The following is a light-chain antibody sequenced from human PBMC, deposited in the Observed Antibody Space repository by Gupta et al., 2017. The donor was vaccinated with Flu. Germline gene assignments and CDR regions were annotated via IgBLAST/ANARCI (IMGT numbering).Light chain of an antibody. CDR1: SSNIVRNY. CDR3: AAWDDSLSAVL. J-gene: IGLJ2*01. V-gene: IGLV1-47*01. Sequence: QSVLTQPPSASGTPGQRVTIPCSGSSSNIVRNYVYWYQQLPGTAPKLRISRNNQRPSGVPARVSGSKYGNSASLASSGRRAEDEVDYYCAAWDDSLSAVLFAGGTKLTVL. CDR2: RNN.